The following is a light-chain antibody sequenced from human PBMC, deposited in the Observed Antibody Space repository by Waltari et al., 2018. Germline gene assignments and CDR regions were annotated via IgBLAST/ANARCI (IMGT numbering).Light chain of an antibody. CDR3: CSYAGSYSFV. CDR1: SSDVGGYNY. J-gene: IGLJ1*01. V-gene: IGLV2-11*01. Sequence: QSALTQPRSVSGSPGQSVTISCPGTSSDVGGYNYVSWYQQHPGKVPKLMIYDVSKRPSGVPDRFSGSKSGNTASLTISGLQAEDEADYYCCSYAGSYSFVFGTGTKVTGL. CDR2: DVS.